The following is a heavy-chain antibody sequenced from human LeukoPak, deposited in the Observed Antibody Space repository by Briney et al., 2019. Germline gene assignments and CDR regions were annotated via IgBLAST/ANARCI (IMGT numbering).Heavy chain of an antibody. J-gene: IGHJ3*02. CDR2: INSDGSST. V-gene: IGHV3-74*01. Sequence: GGSLRLSCAASGFTFSSYWMHWVRQAPGKGLVWVSRINSDGSSTYYADSVKGRFTISRHNSKNTLYLQMNSLRAEDTAVYYCASLQYHAFDIWGQGTMVTVSS. D-gene: IGHD4-11*01. CDR3: ASLQYHAFDI. CDR1: GFTFSSYW.